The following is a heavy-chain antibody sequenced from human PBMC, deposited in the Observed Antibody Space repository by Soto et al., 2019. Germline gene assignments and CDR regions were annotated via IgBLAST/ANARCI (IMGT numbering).Heavy chain of an antibody. CDR2: IYYSGST. CDR1: GGSISSSSYY. V-gene: IGHV4-39*01. D-gene: IGHD1-20*01. CDR3: APYNWNGNWFDP. Sequence: SETLSLTCTVSGGSISSSSYYWGWIRQPPGKGLEWIGSIYYSGSTYYNPSLKSRVTISVDTSKNQFSLKLSSVTAADTAVYYCAPYNWNGNWFDPWGQGTLVTVSS. J-gene: IGHJ5*02.